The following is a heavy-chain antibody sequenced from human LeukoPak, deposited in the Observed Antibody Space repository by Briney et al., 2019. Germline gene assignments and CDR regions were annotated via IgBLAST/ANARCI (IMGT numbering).Heavy chain of an antibody. CDR2: IYTSGST. J-gene: IGHJ6*03. Sequence: SETLSLTCTVSGGSISSGSYYWSWIRQPAGKGLEWIGRIYTSGSTNYNPSLKSRVTISVDTSKNQFSLKLSSVTAADTAVYYCARGGYYYLDVWGTGTTVTVSS. D-gene: IGHD3-16*01. CDR3: ARGGYYYLDV. V-gene: IGHV4-61*02. CDR1: GGSISSGSYY.